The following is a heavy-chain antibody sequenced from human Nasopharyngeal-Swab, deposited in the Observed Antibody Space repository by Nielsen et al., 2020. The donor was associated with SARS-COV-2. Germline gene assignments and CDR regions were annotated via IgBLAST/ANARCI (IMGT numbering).Heavy chain of an antibody. CDR2: IWYDGSNK. CDR3: ARDSRDRYSSGPDAFDI. CDR1: GFTFSSYA. V-gene: IGHV3-33*08. J-gene: IGHJ3*02. D-gene: IGHD6-19*01. Sequence: GESLKISCAASGFTFSSYAMHWVRQAPGKGLEWVAVIWYDGSNKYYADSVKGRFTISRDNSKNTLYLQMNSLRAEDTAVYYCARDSRDRYSSGPDAFDIWGQGTMVTVSS.